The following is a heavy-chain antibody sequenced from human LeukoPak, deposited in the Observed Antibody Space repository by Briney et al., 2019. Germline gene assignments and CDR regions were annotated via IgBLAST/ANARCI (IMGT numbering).Heavy chain of an antibody. D-gene: IGHD3-10*01. CDR2: IIPIFGTA. Sequence: GSSVKVSCKASGGTFSSYVINWVRQAPGQGLEWMGGIIPIFGTANYAQKFQGRVTITADKSTSTAYMELSSLRSEDTAVYYCARGFYYGSGSFDYWGQGTLVTVSS. J-gene: IGHJ4*02. CDR1: GGTFSSYV. V-gene: IGHV1-69*06. CDR3: ARGFYYGSGSFDY.